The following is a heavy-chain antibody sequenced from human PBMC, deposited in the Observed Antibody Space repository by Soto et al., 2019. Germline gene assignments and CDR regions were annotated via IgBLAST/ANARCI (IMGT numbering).Heavy chain of an antibody. CDR2: LSGSEK. CDR1: GFSFSSYA. J-gene: IGHJ3*02. V-gene: IGHV3-7*01. Sequence: PGGSLRLSCAASGFSFSSYAMTWVRQAPGKGLDWVSTLSGSEKYYVDSVKGRFTISRNNAKNSLYLQMNSLRAEDTAVYYCARGYCSSTSCSEDAFDIWGQGTMVTVSS. D-gene: IGHD2-2*01. CDR3: ARGYCSSTSCSEDAFDI.